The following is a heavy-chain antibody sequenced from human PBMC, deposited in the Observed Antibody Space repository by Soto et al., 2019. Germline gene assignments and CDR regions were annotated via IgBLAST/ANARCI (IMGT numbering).Heavy chain of an antibody. D-gene: IGHD6-13*01. CDR2: IIPIFGTA. V-gene: IGHV1-69*13. CDR3: ATAYSSSWYIRYYGMDD. J-gene: IGHJ6*02. CDR1: GGTFSSYA. Sequence: SVKVSCKASGGTFSSYAISWVRQAPGQGLEWMGGIIPIFGTANYAQKFQGRVTITADESTSTAYMELSSLRSEDTAVYYCATAYSSSWYIRYYGMDDWGQGRTVTVSS.